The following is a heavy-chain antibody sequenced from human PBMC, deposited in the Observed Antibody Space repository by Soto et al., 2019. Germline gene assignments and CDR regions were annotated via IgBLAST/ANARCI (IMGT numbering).Heavy chain of an antibody. V-gene: IGHV3-30*18. CDR3: AKYESYYSYGMDV. CDR1: GFTFSTYG. J-gene: IGHJ6*02. CDR2: ISYDGSNK. Sequence: QVQLVESGGGVVQPGRSLRLSCAASGFTFSTYGIHWVRQAPGKGLEWVAVISYDGSNKFYADSVKGRFAISRDNSKNTLYLQMNSMRAEDTAVYYCAKYESYYSYGMDVWGQGTTVTVSS. D-gene: IGHD2-21*01.